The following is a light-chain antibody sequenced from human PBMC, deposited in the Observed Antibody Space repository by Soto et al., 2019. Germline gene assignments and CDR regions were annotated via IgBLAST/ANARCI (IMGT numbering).Light chain of an antibody. V-gene: IGKV1-39*01. J-gene: IGKJ3*01. CDR2: AAS. CDR3: QQKDT. CDR1: QSISSY. Sequence: DIQMTQSPSSLSASVADRVTITCRASQSISSYLNWYQQKPGKAPKLLIYAASSLQSGVPSRFSGSGSGTDFTLTISSLQPEDFATYYCQQKDTFGPGTKVDIK.